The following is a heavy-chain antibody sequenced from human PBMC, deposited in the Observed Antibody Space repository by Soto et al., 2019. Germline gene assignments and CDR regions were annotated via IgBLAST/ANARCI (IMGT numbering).Heavy chain of an antibody. V-gene: IGHV4-31*03. CDR3: ARGPSAGYCSSTSCYGLGY. D-gene: IGHD2-2*01. Sequence: QVQLQESGPGLVKPSQTLSLTCTVSGGSISSGGYYWSWLRQHPGKDLEWIGYIYYSGSTYYNPSPKSRVTISVDTSKNQFSLMLSSVTAADTAVYYCARGPSAGYCSSTSCYGLGYWGQGTLVTVSS. J-gene: IGHJ4*02. CDR2: IYYSGST. CDR1: GGSISSGGYY.